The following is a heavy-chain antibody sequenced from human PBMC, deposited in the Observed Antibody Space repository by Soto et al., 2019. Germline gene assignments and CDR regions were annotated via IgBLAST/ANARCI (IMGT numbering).Heavy chain of an antibody. CDR3: ARDLTLVTTIPYYYYGMDV. CDR2: IYYSGST. CDR1: GGSISSYY. V-gene: IGHV4-59*01. D-gene: IGHD4-17*01. Sequence: PSETLSLTCTVSGGSISSYYWSWIRQPPGKGLEWIGYIYYSGSTNYNPSLKSRVTISVDTSKNQFSLKLSSVTAADTAVYYCARDLTLVTTIPYYYYGMDVWGQGTTVTV. J-gene: IGHJ6*02.